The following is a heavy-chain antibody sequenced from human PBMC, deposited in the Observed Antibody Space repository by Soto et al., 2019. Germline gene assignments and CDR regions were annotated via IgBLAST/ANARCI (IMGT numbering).Heavy chain of an antibody. J-gene: IGHJ3*02. D-gene: IGHD3-10*01. Sequence: ASVKVSCKASGYTFTSYGISWLRQSPGQGLEWMGWISAYNGNTNYAQKLQGRVTMTTDTSTSTAYMELRSLRSDDTAVYYCASGSRGLGFAFDIWGQGTMVTVSS. CDR2: ISAYNGNT. CDR1: GYTFTSYG. CDR3: ASGSRGLGFAFDI. V-gene: IGHV1-18*01.